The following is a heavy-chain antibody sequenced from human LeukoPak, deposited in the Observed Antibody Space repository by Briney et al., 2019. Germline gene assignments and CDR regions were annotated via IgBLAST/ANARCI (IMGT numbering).Heavy chain of an antibody. V-gene: IGHV3-23*01. D-gene: IGHD3-3*01. CDR3: ARGLTWSGYHYGMDV. Sequence: GGSLRLSCAASGFTFSSYAMSWVRQAPGKGLEWASAISGSGGSTDYADSVKGRFTISRDNSKNTLYLQMNSLRAEDTAVYYCARGLTWSGYHYGMDVWGQGTTVTVSS. CDR1: GFTFSSYA. J-gene: IGHJ6*02. CDR2: ISGSGGST.